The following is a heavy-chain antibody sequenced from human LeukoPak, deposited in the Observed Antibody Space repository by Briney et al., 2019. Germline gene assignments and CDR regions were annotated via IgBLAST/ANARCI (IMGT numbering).Heavy chain of an antibody. D-gene: IGHD3-22*01. V-gene: IGHV4-4*07. Sequence: SETLSLTCTVSGGSISSYYWSWIRQPAGKGLGWIGRIYTSGSTNYNPSLKSRVTMSADTSKNQFSLKLSSETAADTAVYYCASSGYQRGWFDPWGQGTLVTVSS. J-gene: IGHJ5*02. CDR3: ASSGYQRGWFDP. CDR1: GGSISSYY. CDR2: IYTSGST.